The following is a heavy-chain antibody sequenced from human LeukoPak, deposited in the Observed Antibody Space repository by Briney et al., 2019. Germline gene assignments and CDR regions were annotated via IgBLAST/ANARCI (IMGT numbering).Heavy chain of an antibody. Sequence: SETLSLTCTVSGGSISSYYWSWVRQPPGKGLEWIGEIYHSGSTNYNPSLKSRVTISVDKSKNQFSLKLSSVTAADTAVYYCASYLGWLDNWGQGTLVTVSS. CDR2: IYHSGST. V-gene: IGHV4-4*02. CDR1: GGSISSYY. J-gene: IGHJ4*02. CDR3: ASYLGWLDN. D-gene: IGHD6-19*01.